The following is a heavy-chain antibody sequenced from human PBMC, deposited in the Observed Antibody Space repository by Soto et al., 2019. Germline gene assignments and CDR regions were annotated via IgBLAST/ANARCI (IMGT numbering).Heavy chain of an antibody. V-gene: IGHV3-23*01. Sequence: PGGSLKLSCAASGFSFGSYALSWVRQAPGKGLEWVSTISGSDGKTFYADSVKGRFSISRDTSQSTLYLQMNSLRADDTAMYYCARYSYLDYWGQGTPVTVSS. CDR3: ARYSYLDY. D-gene: IGHD1-1*01. J-gene: IGHJ4*02. CDR1: GFSFGSYA. CDR2: ISGSDGKT.